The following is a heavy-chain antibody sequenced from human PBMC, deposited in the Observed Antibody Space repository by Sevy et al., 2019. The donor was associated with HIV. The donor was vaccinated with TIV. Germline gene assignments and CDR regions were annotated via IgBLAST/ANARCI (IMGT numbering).Heavy chain of an antibody. Sequence: SETLSLTCTVSGGSVSSGSYYWSWIRQPPGKGLEWIGYIYYSGSTNYNPSLKSRVTISVDTSKNQFSLKLSSVTAADTAVYYCARGTAITPAGWNSGENRFDPWGQGTLVTVSS. CDR1: GGSVSSGSYY. D-gene: IGHD1-7*01. V-gene: IGHV4-61*01. CDR3: ARGTAITPAGWNSGENRFDP. J-gene: IGHJ5*02. CDR2: IYYSGST.